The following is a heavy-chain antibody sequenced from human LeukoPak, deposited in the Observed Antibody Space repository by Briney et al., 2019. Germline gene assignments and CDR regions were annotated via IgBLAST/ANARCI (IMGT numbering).Heavy chain of an antibody. D-gene: IGHD2-21*01. CDR1: GGSISRGSYF. CDR3: ARGGIPDY. J-gene: IGHJ4*02. CDR2: VYTSGTP. Sequence: TLSLTCTVSGGSISRGSYFWSWIRQPAGKGLEWIGRVYTSGTPKYNPSLKSRVTISVDTSRNQFSLKLSSVTAADTAVYYCARGGIPDYWGQGSLVTVSS. V-gene: IGHV4-61*02.